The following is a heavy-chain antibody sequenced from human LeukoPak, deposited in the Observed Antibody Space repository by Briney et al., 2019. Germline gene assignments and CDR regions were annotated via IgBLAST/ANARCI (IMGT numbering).Heavy chain of an antibody. CDR3: ARSPDCGGGSCYSIWYFDL. J-gene: IGHJ2*01. CDR1: GDSVSGNSAA. CDR2: TYYRSKWYN. V-gene: IGHV6-1*01. Sequence: SQTLSLTCAISGDSVSGNSAAWNWIRQSPSRGLEWLGRTYYRSKWYNDYAVSVKSRITINPDTSKNQFSLKLSSVTAADTTVYYCARSPDCGGGSCYSIWYFDLWGRGTLVTVSS. D-gene: IGHD2-15*01.